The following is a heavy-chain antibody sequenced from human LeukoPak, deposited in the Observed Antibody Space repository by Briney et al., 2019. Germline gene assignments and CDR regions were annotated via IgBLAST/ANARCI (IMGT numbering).Heavy chain of an antibody. V-gene: IGHV3-23*01. Sequence: GGSLRLSCVVSGLTFSSYSMSWVRQAPGKGLEWVSGISASGGDTWYPDSVKGRFTISRDNSKNTLFLQMNSLRVEDTAVYYCARVDPKAPGDYSWGRGTLVTVPS. CDR1: GLTFSSYS. J-gene: IGHJ4*02. D-gene: IGHD2-2*03. CDR2: ISASGGDT. CDR3: ARVDPKAPGDYS.